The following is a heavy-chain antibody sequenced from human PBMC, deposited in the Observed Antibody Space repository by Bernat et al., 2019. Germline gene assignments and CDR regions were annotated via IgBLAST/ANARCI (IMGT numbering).Heavy chain of an antibody. CDR3: AREGHSVSFLYNWFDP. V-gene: IGHV3-30-3*01. Sequence: QVQLVESGGGVVQPGRSLRLSCAGSGFTFSDYTMHWVRQAPGKGLEWVAVMSYDGSNKYYADSVKGRFTISRDNSKNTLFLQMNSLNADDTALYYCAREGHSVSFLYNWFDPWGQGTLVTVSS. CDR1: GFTFSDYT. D-gene: IGHD1-26*01. CDR2: MSYDGSNK. J-gene: IGHJ5*02.